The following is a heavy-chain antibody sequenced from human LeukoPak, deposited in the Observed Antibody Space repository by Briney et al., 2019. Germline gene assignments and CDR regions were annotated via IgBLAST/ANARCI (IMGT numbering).Heavy chain of an antibody. V-gene: IGHV3-7*03. D-gene: IGHD6-19*01. CDR1: GFTFSSYG. J-gene: IGHJ6*03. CDR3: VRETPIAVAGTIYFYFYMDV. CDR2: IKQDGSEK. Sequence: GGSLRLSCAASGFTFSSYGMSWVRQAPGKGLEWVANIKQDGSEKYYVDSVKGRFTISRDNAKNSLYLQMSSLRAEDTALYYCVRETPIAVAGTIYFYFYMDVWGKGTTVTVSS.